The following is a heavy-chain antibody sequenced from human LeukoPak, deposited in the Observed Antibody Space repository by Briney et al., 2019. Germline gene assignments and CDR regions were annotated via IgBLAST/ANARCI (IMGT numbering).Heavy chain of an antibody. V-gene: IGHV3-74*01. CDR3: ARDRTDYYDSSGVFDY. J-gene: IGHJ4*02. Sequence: GGSLRLSCAASGFTFSSYWMHWVRQVPGKGLMWVSYISGDGSTTTFADSVKGRFTISRDNAKNTLYLQMNSLRAEDTAVYYCARDRTDYYDSSGVFDYWGQGTLVTVSS. CDR1: GFTFSSYW. D-gene: IGHD3-22*01. CDR2: ISGDGSTT.